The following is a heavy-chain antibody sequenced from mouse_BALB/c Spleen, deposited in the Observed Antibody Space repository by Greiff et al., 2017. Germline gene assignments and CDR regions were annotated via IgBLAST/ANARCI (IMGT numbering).Heavy chain of an antibody. CDR3: ARGGYYYGSSYGYFDV. V-gene: IGHV1-80*01. Sequence: VKVVESGAELVRPGSSVKISCKASGYAFSSYWMNWVKQRPGQGLEWIGQIYPGDGDTNYNGKFKGKATLTADKSSSTAYMQLSSLTSEDSAVYFCARGGYYYGSSYGYFDVWGAGTTVTVSS. CDR2: IYPGDGDT. J-gene: IGHJ1*01. CDR1: GYAFSSYW. D-gene: IGHD1-1*01.